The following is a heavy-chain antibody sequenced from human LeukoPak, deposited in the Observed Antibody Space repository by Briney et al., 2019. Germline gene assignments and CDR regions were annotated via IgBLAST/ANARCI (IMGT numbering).Heavy chain of an antibody. CDR1: GGSISSYY. Sequence: SKTLSLTCTVSGGSISSYYWSWIRQPAGKGLEWIGRIYTSGSTNYNPSLKSRVTMSVDTSKNQFSLKLSSVTAADTAVYYCARTRMAGTGGWFDPWGQGTLVTVSS. J-gene: IGHJ5*02. CDR3: ARTRMAGTGGWFDP. V-gene: IGHV4-4*07. CDR2: IYTSGST. D-gene: IGHD6-19*01.